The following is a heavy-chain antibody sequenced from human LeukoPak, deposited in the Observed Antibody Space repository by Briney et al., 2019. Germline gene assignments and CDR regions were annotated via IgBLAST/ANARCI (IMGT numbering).Heavy chain of an antibody. CDR3: SKDEVDIVIAPAYGNALDT. V-gene: IGHV3-30*02. J-gene: IGHJ3*02. Sequence: GGALRLSCTASGFRFRSFGMHGVRQAPGKGLDWITLIRLDGNNKYYADSVKGRFTVSRDNSMSTVYLQMNSRRAYDTAGYYCSKDEVDIVIAPAYGNALDTWGQGTMVTVSS. CDR2: IRLDGNNK. CDR1: GFRFRSFG. D-gene: IGHD2-2*03.